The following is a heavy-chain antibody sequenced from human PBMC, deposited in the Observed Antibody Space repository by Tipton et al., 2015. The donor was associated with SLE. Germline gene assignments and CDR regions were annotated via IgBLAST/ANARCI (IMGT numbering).Heavy chain of an antibody. CDR3: AGWLQTYFDL. Sequence: TLSLTCTVSGGSRSSSNYYWGWIRQPPGKGLEWIGTIYYSGSTYYNPSLKSRVIISVDTSKNQFSLKLNSVTAADTAVYYCAGWLQTYFDLWGQGTLVTVSS. V-gene: IGHV4-39*01. CDR2: IYYSGST. CDR1: GGSRSSSNYY. D-gene: IGHD6-19*01. J-gene: IGHJ5*02.